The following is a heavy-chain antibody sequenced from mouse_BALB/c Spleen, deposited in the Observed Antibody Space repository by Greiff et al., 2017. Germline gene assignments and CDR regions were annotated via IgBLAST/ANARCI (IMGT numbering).Heavy chain of an antibody. Sequence: DVHLVESGGGLVKPGGSLKLSCAASGFTFSSYAMSWVRQTPEKRLEWVASISSGGSTYYPDSVKGRFTISRDNARNILYLQMSSLRSEDTAMYYCARSFDYWGQGTTLTVSS. J-gene: IGHJ2*01. V-gene: IGHV5-6-5*01. CDR3: ARSFDY. CDR1: GFTFSSYA. CDR2: ISSGGST.